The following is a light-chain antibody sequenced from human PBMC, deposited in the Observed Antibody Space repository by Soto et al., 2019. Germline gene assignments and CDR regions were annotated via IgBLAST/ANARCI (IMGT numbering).Light chain of an antibody. Sequence: DIQMTQSPSSLSASVGDRVTITCRASQDIRNNLGWYQQEPGKAPKRLQGGVPSRFSGSVSGTEFTLTISSLQPEDFATYYCLQHNAYPWTFGQGTKVDIK. V-gene: IGKV1-17*01. J-gene: IGKJ1*01. CDR3: LQHNAYPWT. CDR1: QDIRNN.